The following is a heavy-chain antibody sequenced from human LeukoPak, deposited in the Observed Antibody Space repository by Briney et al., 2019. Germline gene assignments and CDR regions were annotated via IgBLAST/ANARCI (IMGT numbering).Heavy chain of an antibody. Sequence: GGSLRLSCAASGFTFSSYSMNWVRQAPGKGLEWVSSISSSSSYIYYADSEKGRFTISRDNAKNSLYLQMNSLRAEDTAVYYCARAPTYYYDSSGISYYGMDVWGQGTTVTVSS. CDR3: ARAPTYYYDSSGISYYGMDV. CDR2: ISSSSSYI. D-gene: IGHD3-22*01. J-gene: IGHJ6*02. V-gene: IGHV3-21*01. CDR1: GFTFSSYS.